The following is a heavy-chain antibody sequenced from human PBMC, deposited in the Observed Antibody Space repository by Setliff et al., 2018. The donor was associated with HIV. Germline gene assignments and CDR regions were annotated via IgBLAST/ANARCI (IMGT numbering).Heavy chain of an antibody. CDR1: DSSFSAIY. CDR3: AREHDYSNYRRLDS. CDR2: IDHDGAT. J-gene: IGHJ4*02. V-gene: IGHV4-34*01. D-gene: IGHD4-4*01. Sequence: SETLSLTCGVFDSSFSAIYWNWIRQSPGKGLEWIGEIDHDGATHYAPSLGSRIHISIDTSKNQFSLKLTSVTAADTAVYYCAREHDYSNYRRLDSWGQGILVTVS.